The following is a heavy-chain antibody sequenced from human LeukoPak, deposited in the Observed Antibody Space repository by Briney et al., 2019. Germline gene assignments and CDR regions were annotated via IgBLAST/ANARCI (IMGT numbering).Heavy chain of an antibody. Sequence: GGSLRLSCAASGFTFSNYDMHWVRQGAGKGLEWVSAIGTAGDTYYPGSVKGRFTISRENAKNSLYLQMNSLRAGDTAVYYCARVGPRDDASDIWGQGTMVTVSS. CDR3: ARVGPRDDASDI. J-gene: IGHJ3*02. V-gene: IGHV3-13*01. D-gene: IGHD3-16*01. CDR1: GFTFSNYD. CDR2: IGTAGDT.